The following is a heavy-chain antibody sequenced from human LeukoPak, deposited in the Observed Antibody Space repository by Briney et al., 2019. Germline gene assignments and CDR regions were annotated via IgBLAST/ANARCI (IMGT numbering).Heavy chain of an antibody. J-gene: IGHJ6*02. CDR1: GGSFSGYY. D-gene: IGHD6-13*01. V-gene: IGHV4-34*01. Sequence: SSETLSLTCAVYGGSFSGYYWSWIRQPPGKGLEWIGEINHSGSTNYNPSLKSRVTISVDTSKNQFSLKLSSVTAADTAVYYCARDSGGKWYSSSYYGMGVWGQGTTVTVSS. CDR2: INHSGST. CDR3: ARDSGGKWYSSSYYGMGV.